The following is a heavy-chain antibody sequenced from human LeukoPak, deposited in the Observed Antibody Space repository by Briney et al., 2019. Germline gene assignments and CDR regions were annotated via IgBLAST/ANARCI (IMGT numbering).Heavy chain of an antibody. CDR2: IWPDGSKT. CDR3: ARDQYGTRLD. J-gene: IGHJ4*02. D-gene: IGHD1-1*01. Sequence: GESLRLSCAASGFTFTNYGMQWVRQAPGKGREWVAVIWPDGSKTYYADPVQGRFTITRDNAKNSLYLQMNSLRAEDTAVYYCARDQYGTRLDWGQGTLVTVSS. CDR1: GFTFTNYG. V-gene: IGHV3-33*01.